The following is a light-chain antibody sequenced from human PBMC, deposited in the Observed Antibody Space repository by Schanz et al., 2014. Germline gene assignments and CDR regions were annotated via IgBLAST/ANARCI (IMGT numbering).Light chain of an antibody. V-gene: IGLV2-14*03. CDR1: SSDVGGYNY. J-gene: IGLJ1*01. Sequence: QSALTQPASVSGSPGQSITLSCTGTSSDVGGYNYVSWYQHHPGKAPKLMIYDVSNRPSGVSNRFSGSKSGNTASLTISGLQAEDEADYYCSSYTSSTPPFVFGTGTKLTVL. CDR3: SSYTSSTPPFV. CDR2: DVS.